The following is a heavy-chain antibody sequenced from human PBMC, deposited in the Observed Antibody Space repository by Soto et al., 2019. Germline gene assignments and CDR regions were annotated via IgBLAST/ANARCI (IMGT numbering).Heavy chain of an antibody. Sequence: QVQLVQSGAEVKKPGSSVKVSCTTSGGTISSFGMNGVRQAPGQGLEWRGGIVPIDGSTKYAEKFQGRVTITADASTSTVYMDLSSLRSEDTAVYYCARSFTKSRRGGVAFDYWGQGTLLTVSP. D-gene: IGHD3-3*01. CDR1: GGTISSFG. CDR2: IVPIDGST. V-gene: IGHV1-69*01. CDR3: ARSFTKSRRGGVAFDY. J-gene: IGHJ4*02.